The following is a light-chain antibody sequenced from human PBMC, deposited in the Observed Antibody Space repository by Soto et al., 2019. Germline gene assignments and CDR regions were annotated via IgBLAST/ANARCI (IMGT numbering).Light chain of an antibody. J-gene: IGKJ1*01. CDR3: QHYNSYSAA. CDR1: QTISSW. CDR2: KAS. Sequence: DIQMTQSPSTLSGSVGDRVTITCRASQTISSWLAWYQQKPGKAPKLLIYKASTLKSGVPARIRGSGSGTEFNLTISSLQPDDFATYYCQHYNSYSAAFVPGTKVELK. V-gene: IGKV1-5*03.